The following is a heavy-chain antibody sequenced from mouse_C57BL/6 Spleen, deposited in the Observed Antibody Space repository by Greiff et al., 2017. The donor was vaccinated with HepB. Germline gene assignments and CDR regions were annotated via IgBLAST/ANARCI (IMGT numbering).Heavy chain of an antibody. CDR3: ARGDGSSYRSYFDY. D-gene: IGHD1-1*01. V-gene: IGHV1-64*01. J-gene: IGHJ2*01. CDR1: GYTFTSYW. CDR2: IHPNSGST. Sequence: QVQLQQPGAELVKPGASVKLSCKASGYTFTSYWMHWVKQRPGQGLEWIGMIHPNSGSTNYNEKFKSKATLTVDKSSSTAYMQLSSLTSEDSAVYYCARGDGSSYRSYFDYWGQGTTLTVSS.